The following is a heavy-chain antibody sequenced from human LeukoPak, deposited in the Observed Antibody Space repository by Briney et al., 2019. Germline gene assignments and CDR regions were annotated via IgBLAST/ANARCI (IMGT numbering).Heavy chain of an antibody. CDR1: GFTFSDHY. V-gene: IGHV3-11*05. CDR2: ISTTSTYT. J-gene: IGHJ6*02. Sequence: PGGSLRLSCAVSGFTFSDHYMSWLRQAPGKGLEWVSYISTTSTYTEYADSVKGRFTISRDNARHSLYLQMNSLRGEDTAVYYCTRGHYGLDVWGQGTTVTVSS. CDR3: TRGHYGLDV.